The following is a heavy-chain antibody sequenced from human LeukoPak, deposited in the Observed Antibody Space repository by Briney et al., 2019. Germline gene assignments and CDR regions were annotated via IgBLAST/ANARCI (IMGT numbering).Heavy chain of an antibody. CDR2: ISYGGNNQ. J-gene: IGHJ4*02. Sequence: GGSLRLSCGASGFTFSHYAMNWVRQAPGKGLEWVATISYGGNNQYYADSVKGRFTISRDNTKNTVYLQMNSLRPEDTAVYYCARAPVSSGYYYHFDYWGQGTLVTVSS. CDR3: ARAPVSSGYYYHFDY. D-gene: IGHD3-22*01. CDR1: GFTFSHYA. V-gene: IGHV3-30-3*01.